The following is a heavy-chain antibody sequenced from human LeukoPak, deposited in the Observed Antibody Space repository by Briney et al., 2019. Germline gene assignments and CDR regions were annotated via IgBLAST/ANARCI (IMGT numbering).Heavy chain of an antibody. Sequence: PGGSLRLSCAASGFTFSSYWMSWARQAPGKGLEWVANIKEDGSEKYYVDSVKGRFSISRDNAKNSLYLQMNSLRAEDTAVYYCARDGNILTGYYADYWGQGTLVTVSS. J-gene: IGHJ4*02. D-gene: IGHD3-9*01. CDR1: GFTFSSYW. CDR2: IKEDGSEK. V-gene: IGHV3-7*01. CDR3: ARDGNILTGYYADY.